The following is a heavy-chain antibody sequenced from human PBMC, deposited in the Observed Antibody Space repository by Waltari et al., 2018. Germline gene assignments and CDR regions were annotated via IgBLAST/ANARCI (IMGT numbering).Heavy chain of an antibody. D-gene: IGHD3-9*01. Sequence: QVQLQQWGAGLLKPSETLSLTCAVYGGSFSGYYWSWIRQPPGKGLEWIGEINHSGSTNYNPSLKSRVTISVDTSKNQFSLKLSSVTAADTAVYYCARVGILTGYPGGDYWGQGTLVTVSS. CDR2: INHSGST. V-gene: IGHV4-34*01. J-gene: IGHJ4*02. CDR1: GGSFSGYY. CDR3: ARVGILTGYPGGDY.